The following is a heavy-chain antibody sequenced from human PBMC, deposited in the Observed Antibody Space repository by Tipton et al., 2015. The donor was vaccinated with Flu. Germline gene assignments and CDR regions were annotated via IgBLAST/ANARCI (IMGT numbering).Heavy chain of an antibody. V-gene: IGHV4-34*01. D-gene: IGHD3-3*01. CDR3: ARVSPGVESWFDP. Sequence: TLSLTCAVYGGSFSGYYWSWIRQPPGKGLEYIGEINHRGSTNYNPSLKSRVTISVDTSKNQFSLKLTYVTAADTAVYYCARVSPGVESWFDPWGQGTLVTVSS. J-gene: IGHJ5*02. CDR2: INHRGST. CDR1: GGSFSGYY.